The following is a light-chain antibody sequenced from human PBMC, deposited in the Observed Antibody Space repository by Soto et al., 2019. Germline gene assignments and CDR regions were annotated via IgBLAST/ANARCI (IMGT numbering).Light chain of an antibody. CDR1: SSDVGSYNA. Sequence: QSALTQPASVSGSPGQSITISCTGTSSDVGSYNAVSWYQQHPGKAPKLMIYEGSKRPSGVSNRFSGSKSGNTASLTISGLQAEDEADHHCCSYAGTSTYVFGTGTKLTVL. V-gene: IGLV2-23*01. J-gene: IGLJ1*01. CDR2: EGS. CDR3: CSYAGTSTYV.